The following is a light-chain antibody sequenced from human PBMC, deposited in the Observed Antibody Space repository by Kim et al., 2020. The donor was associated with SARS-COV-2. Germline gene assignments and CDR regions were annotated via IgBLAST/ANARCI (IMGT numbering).Light chain of an antibody. V-gene: IGLV6-57*04. J-gene: IGLJ3*02. CDR2: EDN. Sequence: NFMLTQPHSVSESPGKTATISCTRGSGSIASNYVQWYQQRPGSAPTTVIYEDNQRPSGVPDRFSGSIDSSSNSASLTISGLKTEDEADYYCQSYDSSNWVFGGGTQLTVL. CDR3: QSYDSSNWV. CDR1: SGSIASNY.